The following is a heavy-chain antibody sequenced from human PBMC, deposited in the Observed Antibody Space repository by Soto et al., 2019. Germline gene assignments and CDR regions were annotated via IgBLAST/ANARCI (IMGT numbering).Heavy chain of an antibody. V-gene: IGHV3-33*01. Sequence: GGSLRLSCAASGFTFSSYGMHWVRQAPGKGLEWVAVIWYDGSNKYYADSVKGRFTISRDNAKNSLYLQMNSLRGEDTAVYFCARDWGTPGRGSAVGYYYHYGMDVWGQGTTVTVSS. CDR3: ARDWGTPGRGSAVGYYYHYGMDV. CDR2: IWYDGSNK. J-gene: IGHJ6*02. D-gene: IGHD6-19*01. CDR1: GFTFSSYG.